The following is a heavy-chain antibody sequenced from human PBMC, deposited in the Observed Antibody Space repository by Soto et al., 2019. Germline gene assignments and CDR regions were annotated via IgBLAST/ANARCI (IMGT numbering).Heavy chain of an antibody. J-gene: IGHJ6*02. V-gene: IGHV3-21*01. CDR2: ISSGSSYI. CDR3: AGSGSSWYRDYYYGMVV. Sequence: GGSLRLSCAASGFTFSSYSMNWVRQAPGKGLEWVSSISSGSSYIYYADSVKGRFTISRDNAKNSLYLQMNSLRAEDTAVYYCAGSGSSWYRDYYYGMVVWGQGTTVTVSS. D-gene: IGHD6-13*01. CDR1: GFTFSSYS.